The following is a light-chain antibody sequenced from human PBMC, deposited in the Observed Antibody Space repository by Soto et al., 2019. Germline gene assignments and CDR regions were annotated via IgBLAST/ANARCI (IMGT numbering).Light chain of an antibody. CDR3: CSYAGTYTPL. J-gene: IGLJ2*01. CDR2: DVS. CDR1: SSDVGGYDF. V-gene: IGLV2-11*01. Sequence: QSALTQPASVSGSPGQSITISCTGTSSDVGGYDFVSWYQHHPGKAPKLMIFDVSARPSGVPDRFSGSKSANTASLTISGLQAEDEADYYCCSYAGTYTPLFGGGTKLTVL.